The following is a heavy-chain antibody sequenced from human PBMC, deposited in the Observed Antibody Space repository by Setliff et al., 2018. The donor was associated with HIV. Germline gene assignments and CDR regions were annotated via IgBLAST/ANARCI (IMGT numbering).Heavy chain of an antibody. D-gene: IGHD3-10*01. Sequence: SETLSLTCAVSGYSIRSSYWWGWIRQPPGKGLEWIGYLYNSRGTYYNPSLKSRVTMSVDTSKNQFSLKVRSVTAVDTAVYYCARSALWFGKAYWYVDLWGRGTLVTVSS. CDR3: ARSALWFGKAYWYVDL. J-gene: IGHJ2*01. CDR1: GYSIRSSYW. CDR2: LYNSRGT. V-gene: IGHV4-28*01.